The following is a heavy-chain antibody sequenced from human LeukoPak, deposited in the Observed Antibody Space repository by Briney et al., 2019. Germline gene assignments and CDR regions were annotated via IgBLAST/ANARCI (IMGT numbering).Heavy chain of an antibody. CDR3: ATGYSNSWYDAFDI. Sequence: GRSLRLSCAASGFTFRSNGMHWVRQAPGKGLEWVSAISGSGGSTYYADSVKGRFTISRDNSKNTLYLQMNSLRAEDTAVYYCATGYSNSWYDAFDIWGQGTMVTVSS. V-gene: IGHV3-23*01. CDR1: GFTFRSNG. J-gene: IGHJ3*02. D-gene: IGHD6-13*01. CDR2: ISGSGGST.